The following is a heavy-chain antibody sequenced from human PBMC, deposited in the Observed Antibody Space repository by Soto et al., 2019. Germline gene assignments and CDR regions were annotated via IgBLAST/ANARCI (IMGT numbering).Heavy chain of an antibody. CDR1: GFTFSDYY. CDR2: ISSSGSTI. D-gene: IGHD1-1*01. Sequence: PGGSLRLSCAASGFTFSDYYMSWIRQAPGKGLEWVSYISSSGSTIYYADSVKGRFTISRDNAKNSLYLQMNSLRAEDTAVYYCANDDIPTGANFDYWGQGTLVTVSS. J-gene: IGHJ4*02. CDR3: ANDDIPTGANFDY. V-gene: IGHV3-11*01.